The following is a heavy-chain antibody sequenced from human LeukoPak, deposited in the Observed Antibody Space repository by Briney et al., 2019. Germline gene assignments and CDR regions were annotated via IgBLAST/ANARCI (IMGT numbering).Heavy chain of an antibody. Sequence: GGSLRLSCAASGFTFSSYSMNWVRQAPGKGLEWVSYISSSSSTIYYADSVKGRFTISRDNAKNSLYLQMNSLRAEDTAVYYCARDYGSGSYPSDYWGQGTLVAVSS. CDR2: ISSSSSTI. CDR1: GFTFSSYS. J-gene: IGHJ4*02. D-gene: IGHD3-10*01. CDR3: ARDYGSGSYPSDY. V-gene: IGHV3-48*04.